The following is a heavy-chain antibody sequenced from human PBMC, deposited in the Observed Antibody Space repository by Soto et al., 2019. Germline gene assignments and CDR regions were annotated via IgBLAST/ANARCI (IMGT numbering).Heavy chain of an antibody. D-gene: IGHD2-2*01. V-gene: IGHV4-4*02. CDR1: SGSISSSNW. J-gene: IGHJ4*02. CDR3: RTHLITAASFGY. Sequence: PSETLSLTCAVSSGSISSSNWWSWVRQPPGKGLEWIGEIYHSGSANYNPSLKSRATISVDKSKNQFSLKLSSVTAADTAVYYCRTHLITAASFGYWGQGTLVTVSS. CDR2: IYHSGSA.